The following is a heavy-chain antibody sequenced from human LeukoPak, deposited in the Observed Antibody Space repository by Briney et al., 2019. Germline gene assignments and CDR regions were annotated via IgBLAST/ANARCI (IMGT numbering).Heavy chain of an antibody. CDR2: ISYDGRNK. D-gene: IGHD3-10*01. CDR1: GFTFSSYG. J-gene: IGHJ4*02. CDR3: ARDYYGSGSY. Sequence: GRSLRLSCAASGFTFSSYGMHWVRQAPGKGLEWVAVISYDGRNKYYADSVKGRFTISRDNPKNTLYLQMNSLRAEDTAVYYCARDYYGSGSYWGQGTLVTVSS. V-gene: IGHV3-30*03.